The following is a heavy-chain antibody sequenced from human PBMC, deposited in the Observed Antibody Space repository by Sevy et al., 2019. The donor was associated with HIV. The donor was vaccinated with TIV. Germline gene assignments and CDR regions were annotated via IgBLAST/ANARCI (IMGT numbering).Heavy chain of an antibody. Sequence: ASVKVSCKASGYTFSDNYMHWVRQAPGQGLEWVGRINPRTGDTKYAQKFQGRVTVTTETSLSTAYMELSRLTSDNSAIYYCAKDKLLDAFDIWGQGTRVTVSS. CDR1: GYTFSDNY. CDR3: AKDKLLDAFDI. CDR2: INPRTGDT. J-gene: IGHJ3*02. V-gene: IGHV1-2*06. D-gene: IGHD2-21*01.